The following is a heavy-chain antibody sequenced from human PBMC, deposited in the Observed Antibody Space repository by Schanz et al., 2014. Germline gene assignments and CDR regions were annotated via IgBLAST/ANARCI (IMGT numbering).Heavy chain of an antibody. Sequence: EVRLVESGGGLVQPGGSLRLSCLASGFTFSTTWMNWVRQAPGKGLEWVGHSRNKGHSYTSEYAASVKGRFTISRDESESSLYLQMDSLKTEDTAVYYCARRNFYDKSAAFDYWGQGSLVTVSS. CDR3: ARRNFYDKSAAFDY. D-gene: IGHD3-9*01. CDR2: SRNKGHSYTS. CDR1: GFTFSTTW. J-gene: IGHJ4*02. V-gene: IGHV3-72*01.